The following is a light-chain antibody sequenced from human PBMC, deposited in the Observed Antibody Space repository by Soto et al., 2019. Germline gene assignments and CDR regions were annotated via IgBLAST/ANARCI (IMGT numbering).Light chain of an antibody. V-gene: IGKV1-33*01. J-gene: IGKJ5*01. CDR2: DAS. Sequence: DIQSTQTPASLSPSVEDRVTMSCQASQNINNYLNWYQQKPGRAPKLLIYDASNLEAGVPSRFRGSGSGTDITFTISRLQAEDISTYYCQQYENLPPFGQGTRLEIK. CDR1: QNINNY. CDR3: QQYENLPP.